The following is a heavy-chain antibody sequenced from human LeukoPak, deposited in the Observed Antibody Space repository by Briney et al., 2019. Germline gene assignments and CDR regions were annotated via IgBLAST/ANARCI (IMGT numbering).Heavy chain of an antibody. Sequence: PGGSLRLSCAASGFTFSSYEMNWVRQAPGKGLEWVSVIYSGGSTYYADSVKGRFTISRDNSKNTLYLQMNSLRAEDTAVYYCASLSGWHDYWGQGTLVTVSS. CDR1: GFTFSSYE. CDR3: ASLSGWHDY. V-gene: IGHV3-53*01. CDR2: IYSGGST. J-gene: IGHJ4*02. D-gene: IGHD6-19*01.